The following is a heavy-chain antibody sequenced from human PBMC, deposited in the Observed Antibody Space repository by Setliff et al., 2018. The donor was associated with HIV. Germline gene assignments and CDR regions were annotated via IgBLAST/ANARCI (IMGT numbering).Heavy chain of an antibody. CDR3: ASYSGSYYFILHY. D-gene: IGHD1-26*01. CDR2: IIPVLGLS. CDR1: GDTFSSYA. Sequence: RASVKVSCKASGDTFSSYAISWVRQAPGQGLEWMGGIIPVLGLSYYAQNFQGRVTITADESTSTAYMELSSLRSEDTAVYYCASYSGSYYFILHYWGQGTLVTVSS. V-gene: IGHV1-69*10. J-gene: IGHJ4*03.